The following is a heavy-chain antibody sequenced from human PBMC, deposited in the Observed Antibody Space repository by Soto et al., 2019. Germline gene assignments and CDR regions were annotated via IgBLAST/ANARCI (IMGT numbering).Heavy chain of an antibody. J-gene: IGHJ4*02. V-gene: IGHV4-59*01. Sequence: SETLSLTCTVSGGSISSYYWSWIRQPPGKGLEWIGYIYYSGSTNCNPSLKSRVTISVDTSKNQFSLKLSSVTAADTAVYYCAGDRPRGKGIAAAGTLDYWGQGTLVTVSS. CDR3: AGDRPRGKGIAAAGTLDY. D-gene: IGHD6-13*01. CDR1: GGSISSYY. CDR2: IYYSGST.